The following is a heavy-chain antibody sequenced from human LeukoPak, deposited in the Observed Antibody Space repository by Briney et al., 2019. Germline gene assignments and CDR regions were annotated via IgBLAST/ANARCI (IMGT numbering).Heavy chain of an antibody. CDR3: ARENGDGDYRFDY. J-gene: IGHJ4*02. Sequence: SVKVSCKASGGTFISYAISWVRQAPGQGLEWMGGIIPIFGTANYAQKFQGRVTITADKSTSTAYMELSSLRSEDTAVYYCARENGDGDYRFDYWGQGTLVTVSS. CDR2: IIPIFGTA. V-gene: IGHV1-69*06. CDR1: GGTFISYA. D-gene: IGHD4-17*01.